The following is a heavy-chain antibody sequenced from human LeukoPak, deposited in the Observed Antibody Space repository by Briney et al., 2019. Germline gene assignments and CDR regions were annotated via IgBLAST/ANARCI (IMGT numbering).Heavy chain of an antibody. CDR1: GGSISSSNYY. CDR2: IYYSGNT. Sequence: PSETPSLTCTVSGGSISSSNYYWGWIRQPPGKGLEWIGSIYYSGNTYYNSSLKSRVTISVDTSKNHFSLNLNSVTAADTAVYYCARRAYYDFVTGLFDPWGQGTLVTVSS. D-gene: IGHD3-3*01. CDR3: ARRAYYDFVTGLFDP. V-gene: IGHV4-39*02. J-gene: IGHJ5*02.